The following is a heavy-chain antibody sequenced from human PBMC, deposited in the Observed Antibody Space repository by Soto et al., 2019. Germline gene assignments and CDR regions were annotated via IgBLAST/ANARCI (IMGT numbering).Heavy chain of an antibody. CDR2: ISYDGSNK. D-gene: IGHD2-21*02. J-gene: IGHJ5*02. Sequence: QVQLVESGGGVVQPGRSLRLSCAASGFTFSSYAMHWVRQAPGKGLEWVAVISYDGSNKYYADSVKGRFTISRDNSKNTLYLQMNSLRAEDTAVYYCARDTAPQTPIWFDAWGQGNLVTVSS. V-gene: IGHV3-30-3*01. CDR3: ARDTAPQTPIWFDA. CDR1: GFTFSSYA.